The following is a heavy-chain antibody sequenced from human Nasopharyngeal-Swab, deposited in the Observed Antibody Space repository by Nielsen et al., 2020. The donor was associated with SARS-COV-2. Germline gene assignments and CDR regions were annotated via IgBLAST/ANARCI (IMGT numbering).Heavy chain of an antibody. CDR3: ARMTPLAVAGGSWFDP. CDR1: GGSFSDYY. J-gene: IGHJ5*02. Sequence: SETLSLTCAVYGGSFSDYYWSWIRQPPGKGLEWIGEINHSGSTNYNPSLKSRVTISVDTSKNQFSLKLSSVTAADTAVYYCARMTPLAVAGGSWFDPWGQGTLVTVSS. D-gene: IGHD6-19*01. CDR2: INHSGST. V-gene: IGHV4-34*01.